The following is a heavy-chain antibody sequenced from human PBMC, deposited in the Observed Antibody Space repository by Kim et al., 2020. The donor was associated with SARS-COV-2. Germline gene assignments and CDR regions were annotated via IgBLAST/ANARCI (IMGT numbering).Heavy chain of an antibody. Sequence: GGSLRLSCAASGFTFSSYAMSWVRQAPGKGLEWVSAISGSGGSTYYADAVKGRVTFSRDKYKNTLYLQMNSLRAEDTAVSYWSKVLGSGTYRPPMAFDI. CDR1: GFTFSSYA. CDR2: ISGSGGST. D-gene: IGHD1-26*01. CDR3: SKVLGSGTYRPPMAFDI. V-gene: IGHV3-23*01. J-gene: IGHJ3*02.